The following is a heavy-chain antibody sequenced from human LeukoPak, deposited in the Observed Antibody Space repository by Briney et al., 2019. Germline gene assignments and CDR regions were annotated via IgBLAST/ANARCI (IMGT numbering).Heavy chain of an antibody. D-gene: IGHD5-18*01. J-gene: IGHJ4*02. CDR3: ARDQRGYSYGGVDY. Sequence: SETLSLTCTVSGGSISSGDYYWSWIRQPPGKGLEWIGCIYYSGSTYYNPSLKSRVTISVDTSKNQFSLKLSSVTAADTAVYYCARDQRGYSYGGVDYWGQGTLVTVSS. CDR2: IYYSGST. CDR1: GGSISSGDYY. V-gene: IGHV4-30-4*08.